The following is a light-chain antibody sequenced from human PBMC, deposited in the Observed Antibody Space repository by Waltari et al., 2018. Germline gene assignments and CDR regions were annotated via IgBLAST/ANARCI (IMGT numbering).Light chain of an antibody. V-gene: IGLV2-14*03. CDR3: SSRTNSITWV. CDR2: DVT. Sequence: QSALTQPASVSGSPGQSLTISCTATSSDFGAHQYVSCYQQHPGKAPKVVIYDVTERPSGVSNRFSGSKSGSTASLTISGLQTEDEADYYCSSRTNSITWVFGGGTKVTVL. J-gene: IGLJ3*02. CDR1: SSDFGAHQY.